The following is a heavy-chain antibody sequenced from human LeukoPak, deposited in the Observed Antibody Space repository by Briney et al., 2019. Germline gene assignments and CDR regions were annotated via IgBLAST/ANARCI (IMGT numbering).Heavy chain of an antibody. CDR2: ISSSGRDT. CDR1: GFTFSSYA. J-gene: IGHJ4*02. Sequence: GGSLRLSCAASGFTFSSYAMNWVRQAPGKGLEWVSSISSSGRDTYYADSVKGRFTISRDNSKNTLYLQMNSLRAEDTALYFCAKKAQYNGNYPLDYWGQGTLVTVSS. CDR3: AKKAQYNGNYPLDY. V-gene: IGHV3-23*01. D-gene: IGHD1-26*01.